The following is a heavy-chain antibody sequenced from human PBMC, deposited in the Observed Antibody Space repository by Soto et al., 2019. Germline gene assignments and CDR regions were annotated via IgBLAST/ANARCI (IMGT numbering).Heavy chain of an antibody. CDR2: INSDGSST. J-gene: IGHJ4*02. CDR3: ARSLRGLLHHFDY. CDR1: GLTFSSYW. V-gene: IGHV3-74*01. D-gene: IGHD2-2*02. Sequence: GGSLRLSCAASGLTFSSYWMHWVRQAPGKGLVWVSRINSDGSSTSYADSVKGRFTISRDNAKNTLYLQMNSLRAEDTAVYYCARSLRGLLHHFDYWGQGTLVTSPQ.